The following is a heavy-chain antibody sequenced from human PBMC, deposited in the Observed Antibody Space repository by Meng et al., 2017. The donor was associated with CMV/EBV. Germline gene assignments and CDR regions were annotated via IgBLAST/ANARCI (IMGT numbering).Heavy chain of an antibody. CDR1: VCTFSSYA. CDR2: INPIFGTA. Sequence: QGQLVQPGAEVKKPGTSVKVSCKASVCTFSSYAMSWVRQAPGQGLEWMGGINPIFGTANYAQKFQGRVTISADASASTAYMELSSLRSEDTAVYYCARKQSSRVWSHADYWGQGTLVTVSS. V-gene: IGHV1-69*01. J-gene: IGHJ4*02. D-gene: IGHD2-21*01. CDR3: ARKQSSRVWSHADY.